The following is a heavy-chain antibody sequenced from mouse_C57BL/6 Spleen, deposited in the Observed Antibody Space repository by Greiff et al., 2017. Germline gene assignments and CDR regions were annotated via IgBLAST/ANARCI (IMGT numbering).Heavy chain of an antibody. J-gene: IGHJ4*01. CDR3: ARREEGFSYAMDY. V-gene: IGHV1-19*01. CDR2: INPYNGGT. Sequence: VQLKQSGPVLVKPGASVKMSCKASGYTFTDYYMNWVKQSHGKSLEWIGVINPYNGGTSYNQKFKGKATLTVDKSSSTAYMELNSLTSEDSAVYYCARREEGFSYAMDYWGQGTSVTVSS. CDR1: GYTFTDYY.